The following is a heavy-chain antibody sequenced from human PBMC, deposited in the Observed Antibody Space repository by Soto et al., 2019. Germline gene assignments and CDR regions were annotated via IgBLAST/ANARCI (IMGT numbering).Heavy chain of an antibody. CDR1: GGSISSGGYY. CDR2: IYYSGST. Sequence: SETLSLTCTVSGGSISSGGYYWSWIRQHPGKGLEWIGYIYYSGSTYYNPSLKSRVTISVDTSKNQFSLKLSSVTAADTAVYYCARVLKRDCSGGSCYEGPYYYYYMDVWGKGTTVTVSS. D-gene: IGHD2-15*01. CDR3: ARVLKRDCSGGSCYEGPYYYYYMDV. V-gene: IGHV4-31*03. J-gene: IGHJ6*03.